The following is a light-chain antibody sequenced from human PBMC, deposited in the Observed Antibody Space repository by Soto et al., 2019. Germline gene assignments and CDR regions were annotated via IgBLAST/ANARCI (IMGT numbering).Light chain of an antibody. Sequence: EIVLTQSPATLSLSPGERATLSCRASQSVSSNYLAWYQQKPGQAPRLLIYDAYNRATGIPPRFSGSGSGTDFTLTISSLEPEDSAVYYCQQRHMWPITFGQGTRLEI. V-gene: IGKV3-11*01. CDR2: DAY. J-gene: IGKJ5*01. CDR3: QQRHMWPIT. CDR1: QSVSSNY.